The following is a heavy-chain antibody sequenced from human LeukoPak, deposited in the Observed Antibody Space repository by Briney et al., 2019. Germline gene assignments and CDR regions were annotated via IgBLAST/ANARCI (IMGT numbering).Heavy chain of an antibody. V-gene: IGHV3-30*18. D-gene: IGHD4-17*01. Sequence: GRSLRLSCTDSGFSGTFYGMHWVRQAPGKGLEWLAVITDDGSKKYYGDSVKGRFTISRDNSKHTLYLQMNSLRGEDTAVYYCAKDDGGDYVGLDYWGQGTLVTVSS. CDR3: AKDDGGDYVGLDY. CDR1: GFSGTFYG. J-gene: IGHJ4*02. CDR2: ITDDGSKK.